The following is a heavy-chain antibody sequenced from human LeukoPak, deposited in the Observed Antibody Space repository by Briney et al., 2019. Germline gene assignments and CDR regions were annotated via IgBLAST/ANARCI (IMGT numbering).Heavy chain of an antibody. Sequence: ASVKVSCKASGGTFSSYAISWVRQAPGQALEWMGGIIPIFGTANYAQKFQGRVTITADESTSTAYMELSSLRSEDTAVYYCARRYDYVWGSYRYSPGAFDIWGQGTMVTVSS. J-gene: IGHJ3*02. CDR1: GGTFSSYA. CDR3: ARRYDYVWGSYRYSPGAFDI. D-gene: IGHD3-16*02. CDR2: IIPIFGTA. V-gene: IGHV1-69*01.